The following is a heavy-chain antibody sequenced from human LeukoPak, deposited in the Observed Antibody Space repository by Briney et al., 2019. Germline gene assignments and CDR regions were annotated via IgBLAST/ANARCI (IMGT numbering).Heavy chain of an antibody. D-gene: IGHD5-24*01. CDR2: IDPSDSYT. V-gene: IGHV5-10-1*01. CDR3: ARQGEMATIVDY. CDR1: GYSFTSYW. Sequence: GESLKISCKGSGYSFTSYWISWVRQMPGKGLEWMGRIDPSDSYTNYSPSFQGHVTISADKSISTAYLQWSSLKASDTAMHYCARQGEMATIVDYWGQGTLVTVSS. J-gene: IGHJ4*02.